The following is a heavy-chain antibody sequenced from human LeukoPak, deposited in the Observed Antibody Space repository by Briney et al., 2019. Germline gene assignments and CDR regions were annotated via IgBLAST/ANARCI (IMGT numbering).Heavy chain of an antibody. D-gene: IGHD1-26*01. J-gene: IGHJ4*02. V-gene: IGHV3-15*01. CDR1: GFTFSDAW. Sequence: GGSLRLSCAASGFTFSDAWMNWVRLAPGKGLEWVGRIKSRNRGETVDYAAPVKGRFTISRDDSRTTVYLQMNSLKTEDTAIYYCTTDGSTTLSNTFDYWGQGTLVTVSS. CDR2: IKSRNRGETV. CDR3: TTDGSTTLSNTFDY.